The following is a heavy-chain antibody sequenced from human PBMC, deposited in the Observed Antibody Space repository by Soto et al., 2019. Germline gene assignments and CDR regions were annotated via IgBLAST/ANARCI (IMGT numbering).Heavy chain of an antibody. CDR3: ARDRYAGIVVLQDY. CDR2: ISAYNGNT. J-gene: IGHJ4*02. V-gene: IGHV1-18*01. CDR1: GYTFTSYG. D-gene: IGHD1-26*01. Sequence: GASVKVSCKAPGYTFTSYGISWVRQAPGQGLEWMGWISAYNGNTNYAQKLQGRVTMTTDTSTSTAYMELRSLRSDDTAVYYCARDRYAGIVVLQDYWGQGTLVTVSS.